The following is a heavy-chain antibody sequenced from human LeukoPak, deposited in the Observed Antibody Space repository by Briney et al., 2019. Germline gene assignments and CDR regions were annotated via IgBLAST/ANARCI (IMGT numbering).Heavy chain of an antibody. CDR1: GYTFTYRY. J-gene: IGHJ3*02. V-gene: IGHV1-45*02. CDR2: ITLFNGNT. Sequence: TGASVKVSCKASGYTFTYRYLHWVRQAPGQALEWMGWITLFNGNTNYAQKFQDRVTITRDRSMSTAYMELSSMRSEDTAMYYCASPFSGYSNAFDIWGQGTMVTVSS. CDR3: ASPFSGYSNAFDI. D-gene: IGHD3-22*01.